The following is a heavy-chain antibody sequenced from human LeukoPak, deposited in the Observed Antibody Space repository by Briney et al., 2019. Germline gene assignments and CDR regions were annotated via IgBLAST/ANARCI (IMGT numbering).Heavy chain of an antibody. CDR2: INHSGRT. CDR1: GGSLSGAY. V-gene: IGHV4-34*01. J-gene: IGHJ4*02. D-gene: IGHD2/OR15-2a*01. Sequence: SETLSLTCAVSGGSLSGAYCTWIRQSPGKGLEWIGEINHSGRTNYNPSLEGRVTISPDKYRNQFSLMLTSVTAGDTAVYYCARDPCSTINCPLRFWGQGTLVTVSP. CDR3: ARDPCSTINCPLRF.